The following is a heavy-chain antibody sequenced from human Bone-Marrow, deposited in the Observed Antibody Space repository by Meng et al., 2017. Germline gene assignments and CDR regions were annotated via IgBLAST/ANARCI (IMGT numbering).Heavy chain of an antibody. CDR1: GFTVSSNY. V-gene: IGHV3-21*01. J-gene: IGHJ4*02. CDR3: ARGVEGG. CDR2: ISSSSSYI. Sequence: GESLKISCAASGFTVSSNYMSWVRQAPGKGLEWVSSISSSSSYIYYADSVKGRFTISRDNAKNSLYLQMNSLRAEDTAVYYCARGVEGGWGQGTLVTVSS.